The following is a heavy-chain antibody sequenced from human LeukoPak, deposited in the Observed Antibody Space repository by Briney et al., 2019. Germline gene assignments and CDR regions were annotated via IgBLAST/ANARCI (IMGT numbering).Heavy chain of an antibody. CDR3: ARHRGIYGADAFDI. J-gene: IGHJ3*02. CDR1: GFTFSSYA. CDR2: ISYDGSNK. V-gene: IGHV3-30*04. Sequence: PGRSLRLSCAASGFTFSSYAMHWVRQAPGKGLEWVAVISYDGSNKYYADSVKGRFTISRDNSKNTLYLQMNSLRAEDTAVYYCARHRGIYGADAFDIWGQGTMVTVSS. D-gene: IGHD4-17*01.